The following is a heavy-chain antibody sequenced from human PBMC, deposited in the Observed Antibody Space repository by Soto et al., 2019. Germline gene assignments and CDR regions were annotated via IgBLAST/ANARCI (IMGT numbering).Heavy chain of an antibody. D-gene: IGHD2-2*01. CDR1: GFTFSGSA. CDR3: TRHNCSSTSCYDY. V-gene: IGHV3-73*01. J-gene: IGHJ4*02. CDR2: IRSKANSYAT. Sequence: GRSLRLSCAASGFTFSGSAMHWVRQASGKGLEWVGRIRSKANSYATAYAASVKGRFTISRDDSKNTAYLQMNSLKTEDTAVYYCTRHNCSSTSCYDYWGQGTLVTVSS.